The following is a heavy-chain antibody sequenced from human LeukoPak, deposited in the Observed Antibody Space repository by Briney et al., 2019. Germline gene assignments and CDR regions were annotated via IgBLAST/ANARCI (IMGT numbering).Heavy chain of an antibody. CDR2: IYHSGST. D-gene: IGHD5-18*01. V-gene: IGHV4-39*07. CDR1: GGSISSGDYY. CDR3: ADLWLNY. Sequence: PSETLSLTCTVSGGSISSGDYYWSWIRQPPGKGLEWIGSIYHSGSTYYNPSLKSRVTISVDTSKNQFSLKLSSVTAADTAVYYCADLWLNYWGQGTLVTVSS. J-gene: IGHJ4*02.